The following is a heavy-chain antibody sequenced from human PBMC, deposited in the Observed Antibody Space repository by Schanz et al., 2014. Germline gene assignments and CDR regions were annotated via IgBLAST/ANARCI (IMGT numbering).Heavy chain of an antibody. D-gene: IGHD2-15*01. J-gene: IGHJ6*02. CDR2: ISHSGGSK. CDR3: AKGMRYCSSGTCYDCYYYGLDV. V-gene: IGHV3-23*01. Sequence: DVQLLESGGGLVQPGGSLRLSCAASGFTFNSYAMTWVRQAPGKGLEWVSSISHSGGSKYYADSVKGRFTISRDNSENTLYLQMNSLSADDTAVFYCAKGMRYCSSGTCYDCYYYGLDVWGQGTTVTVSS. CDR1: GFTFNSYA.